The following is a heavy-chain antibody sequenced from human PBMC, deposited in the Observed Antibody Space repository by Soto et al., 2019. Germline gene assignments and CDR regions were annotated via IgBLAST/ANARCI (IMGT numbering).Heavy chain of an antibody. CDR3: ATMGTPATGLYYFDY. Sequence: SETLSLTCTVSGGSISSGNYYWSWIRQPPGKGLEWIGFISYSGSTYYSLSLKSRVTISVDTSKNQFSLNLSFVTAADTAVYYCATMGTPATGLYYFDYWGQRTLVTVSS. CDR1: GGSISSGNYY. J-gene: IGHJ4*02. D-gene: IGHD5-18*01. V-gene: IGHV4-30-4*01. CDR2: ISYSGST.